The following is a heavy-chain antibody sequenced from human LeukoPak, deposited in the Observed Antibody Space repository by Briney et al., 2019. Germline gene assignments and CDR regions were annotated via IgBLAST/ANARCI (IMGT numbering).Heavy chain of an antibody. J-gene: IGHJ6*04. CDR1: GGSISSSSYY. D-gene: IGHD5-12*01. Sequence: SETLSLTCTVSGGSISSSSYYWGWIRQPPGKGLEWIGSIYYSGSTYYNPSLKSRVTISVDTSKNQFSLKLSSVTAADTAVYYCARAVATVYYYGMDVWGKGTTVTVSS. CDR2: IYYSGST. V-gene: IGHV4-39*01. CDR3: ARAVATVYYYGMDV.